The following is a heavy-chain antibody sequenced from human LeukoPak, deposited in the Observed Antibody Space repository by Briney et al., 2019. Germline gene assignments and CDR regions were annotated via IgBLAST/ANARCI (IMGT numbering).Heavy chain of an antibody. CDR3: ARHGNFGYYSVEDWFDP. D-gene: IGHD3-3*01. J-gene: IGHJ5*02. V-gene: IGHV4-34*01. CDR2: INHSGST. Sequence: SETLSLTCAVYGGSFSGYYWSWIRQPPGKGLEWIGEINHSGSTNYNPSLKSRVTISVDTSKNQFSLKLSSVTAADTAVYYCARHGNFGYYSVEDWFDPWGQGTLVTVSS. CDR1: GGSFSGYY.